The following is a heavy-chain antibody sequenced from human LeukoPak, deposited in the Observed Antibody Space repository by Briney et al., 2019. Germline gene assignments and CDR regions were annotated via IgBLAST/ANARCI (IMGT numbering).Heavy chain of an antibody. CDR2: VSGSAGRT. CDR3: AKDAYRYYDSSYYYRPYYFDY. V-gene: IGHV3-23*01. Sequence: GSLRLSCSASGFTFTSYPMTWVRQAPGKGLEWVSSVSGSAGRTYYADSVKGRFTISRDNSKNTLYLQMNSLRAEDTAVYYCAKDAYRYYDSSYYYRPYYFDYWGQGTRVTVSS. CDR1: GFTFTSYP. D-gene: IGHD3-22*01. J-gene: IGHJ4*02.